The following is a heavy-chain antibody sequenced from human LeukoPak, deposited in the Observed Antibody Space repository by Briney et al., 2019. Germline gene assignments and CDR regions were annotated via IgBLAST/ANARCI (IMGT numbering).Heavy chain of an antibody. D-gene: IGHD6-13*01. CDR3: ARDSSSWSPDKYYYYGMDV. CDR1: GGTFSSYA. J-gene: IGHJ6*02. Sequence: SVKVSCKASGGTFSSYAISWVRQAPGQGLEWMGRIIPILGIANYAQKFQGRVTITADKSTSTAYTELSRLRSDDTAVYYCARDSSSWSPDKYYYYGMDVWGQGTTVTVSS. V-gene: IGHV1-69*04. CDR2: IIPILGIA.